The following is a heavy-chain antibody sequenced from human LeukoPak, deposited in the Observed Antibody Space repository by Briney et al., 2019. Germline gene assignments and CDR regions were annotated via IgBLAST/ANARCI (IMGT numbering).Heavy chain of an antibody. Sequence: EASVKVSCKASGGTFSSYAISWVRQAPGQGLEWMGGIIPIFGTANYAQKFQGRVTITADESTTTDYMELSSLRSEDTAVYYCTRDLVAAAGHHYFDYWGQGTLVTVSS. D-gene: IGHD6-13*01. J-gene: IGHJ4*02. V-gene: IGHV1-69*13. CDR3: TRDLVAAAGHHYFDY. CDR2: IIPIFGTA. CDR1: GGTFSSYA.